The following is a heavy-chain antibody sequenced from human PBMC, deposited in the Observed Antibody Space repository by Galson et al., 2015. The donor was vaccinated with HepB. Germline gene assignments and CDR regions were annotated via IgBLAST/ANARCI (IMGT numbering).Heavy chain of an antibody. CDR1: GGSISSYY. CDR2: IYYSGST. J-gene: IGHJ3*02. CDR3: ARHGFLGYCSSTSCLTDAFDI. V-gene: IGHV4-59*08. Sequence: ETLSLTCTVSGGSISSYYWSWIRQPPGKGLEWIGYIYYSGSTNYNPSLKSRVTISVDTSKNQFSLKLSSVTAADTAVYYCARHGFLGYCSSTSCLTDAFDIWGQGTMVTVSS. D-gene: IGHD2-2*01.